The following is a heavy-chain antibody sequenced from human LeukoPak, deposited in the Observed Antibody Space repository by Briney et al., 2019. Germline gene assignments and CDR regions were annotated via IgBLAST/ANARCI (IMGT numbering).Heavy chain of an antibody. V-gene: IGHV1-46*01. Sequence: GASVKVSCKASGYTFTSYYMHWVRQAPGQGLEWMGIINPSGGSTSYAQKFQGRVTMTRDMSTSTVYMELSSLRCEDTAVYYCARVGGRGYCSGGSCYYFDYWGQGTLVTVSS. D-gene: IGHD2-15*01. CDR1: GYTFTSYY. CDR2: INPSGGST. J-gene: IGHJ4*02. CDR3: ARVGGRGYCSGGSCYYFDY.